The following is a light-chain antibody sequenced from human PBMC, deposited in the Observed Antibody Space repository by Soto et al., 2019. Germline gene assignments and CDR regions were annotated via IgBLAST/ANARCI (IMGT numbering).Light chain of an antibody. V-gene: IGLV2-14*01. CDR2: EVS. CDR1: SSDVGAYNY. Sequence: QSALTQPASVSGSPGQSITISCTGTSSDVGAYNYVSWYQQHPGKAPKLMIYEVSNRPSGVSNRFSGSKSDNTASLTISGLQAEDEADYYCSSYTSSRTLYVFGTGTKLTVL. CDR3: SSYTSSRTLYV. J-gene: IGLJ1*01.